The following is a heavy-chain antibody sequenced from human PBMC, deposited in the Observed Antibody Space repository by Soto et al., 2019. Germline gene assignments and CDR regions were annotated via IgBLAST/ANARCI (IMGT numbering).Heavy chain of an antibody. J-gene: IGHJ4*02. CDR3: ARWDGSTTFSYFDY. CDR2: INYSGHS. D-gene: IGHD4-17*01. CDR1: GDSITSDGYF. Sequence: QVQLQESGPRLVKPSQTLSLTCSVSGDSITSDGYFWSWIRQHPGKGLEWIGNINYSGHSYYNPSLKSRSTISVDTSKNHFSLKLSSVTAADTAVYYCARWDGSTTFSYFDYWGQGSLVTVSS. V-gene: IGHV4-31*03.